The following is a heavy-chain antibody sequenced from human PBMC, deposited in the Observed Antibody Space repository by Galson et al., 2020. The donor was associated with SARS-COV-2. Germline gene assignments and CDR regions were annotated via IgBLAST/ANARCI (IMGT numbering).Heavy chain of an antibody. Sequence: SETLSLTCSVSGGSISTSHHWGWVRQPPGKGLEWIGSMFYTGNIYYNPSLKSRVTISVDTSKNQFSLTLRSLTAADTAVYFCARHNGNWRGFYYNYIDVWGKGTTVTVSS. CDR3: ARHNGNWRGFYYNYIDV. CDR1: GGSISTSHH. CDR2: MFYTGNI. D-gene: IGHD1-1*01. J-gene: IGHJ6*03. V-gene: IGHV4-39*01.